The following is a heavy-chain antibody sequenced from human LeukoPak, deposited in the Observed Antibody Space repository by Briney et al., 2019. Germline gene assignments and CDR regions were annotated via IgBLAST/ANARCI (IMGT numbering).Heavy chain of an antibody. J-gene: IGHJ4*02. Sequence: ASVKVSCKASGYTFTSYAIHWVRQAPGQRLEWMGWISAYNGNTNYAQKLQGRVTMTTDTSTSTAYMELRSLRSDDTAVYYCARVFHDSSGYYPYYFDYWGQGTLVTVSS. D-gene: IGHD3-22*01. V-gene: IGHV1-18*01. CDR3: ARVFHDSSGYYPYYFDY. CDR1: GYTFTSYA. CDR2: ISAYNGNT.